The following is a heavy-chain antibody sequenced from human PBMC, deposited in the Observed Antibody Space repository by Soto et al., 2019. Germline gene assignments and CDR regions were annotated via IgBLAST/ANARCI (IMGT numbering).Heavy chain of an antibody. CDR1: GFTFRSYW. CDR3: ARDRLVFVDFGGMDV. CDR2: ISSDGSNI. D-gene: IGHD3-10*02. Sequence: EVQLVESGGGLVQAGGSLRLSCAASGFTFRSYWMHWVRQVPGKGLVWVARISSDGSNINYADSVKGRFTISRENAKKTLHLQMNSLRAEDTAVYYCARDRLVFVDFGGMDVWGQGTTVTVSS. J-gene: IGHJ6*02. V-gene: IGHV3-74*01.